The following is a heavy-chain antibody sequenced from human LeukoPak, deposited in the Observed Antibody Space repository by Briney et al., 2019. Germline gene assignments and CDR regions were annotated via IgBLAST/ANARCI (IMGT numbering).Heavy chain of an antibody. J-gene: IGHJ5*02. Sequence: PGGSLRLSCAASGFTFSSYEMNWVRQAPGKGLEWVSYISSSGSTIYYADSVKGRFTISRDNAKNSLYLQMNSLRAEDTAVYYRARDAWVAAAGTGGFDPWGQGTLVTVSS. V-gene: IGHV3-48*03. CDR1: GFTFSSYE. CDR2: ISSSGSTI. CDR3: ARDAWVAAAGTGGFDP. D-gene: IGHD6-13*01.